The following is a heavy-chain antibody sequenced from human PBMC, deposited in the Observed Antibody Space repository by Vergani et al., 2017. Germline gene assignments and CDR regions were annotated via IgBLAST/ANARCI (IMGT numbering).Heavy chain of an antibody. V-gene: IGHV1-24*01. J-gene: IGHJ3*02. CDR1: GYTLTELS. Sequence: QVQLVQSGAEVKKPGASVKVSCKVSGYTLTELSMHWVRQAPGKGLEWMGGFDPEDGETIYAQKFQGRVTMTEDTSTDTAYRELSSLRSEDPAVYYCATSSSSGYYPRPSVTHAFDIWGQGTMVTVSS. D-gene: IGHD3-22*01. CDR3: ATSSSSGYYPRPSVTHAFDI. CDR2: FDPEDGET.